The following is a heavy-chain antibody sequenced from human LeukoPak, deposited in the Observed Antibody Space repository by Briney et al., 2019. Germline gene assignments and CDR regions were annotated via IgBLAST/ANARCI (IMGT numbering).Heavy chain of an antibody. V-gene: IGHV3-48*01. CDR2: ITGSSSTI. CDR1: GFTFSSFS. J-gene: IGHJ4*02. D-gene: IGHD2-15*01. CDR3: ARDSGGYKVDY. Sequence: PGGSLRLSCAASGFTFSSFSMNWVRQAPGKGLEWVSFITGSSSTIYYADSVKGRFTISRDNAKSSLYLQMNSLRAEDTAVYYCARDSGGYKVDYWGQGTLVTVSS.